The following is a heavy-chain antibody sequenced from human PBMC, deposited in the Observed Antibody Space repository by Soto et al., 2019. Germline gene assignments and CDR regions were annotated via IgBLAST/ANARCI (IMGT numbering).Heavy chain of an antibody. Sequence: QLQLQESGPGLVKPSETLSLTCTVSGGSISSSSYYWGWIRQPPGKGLEWIGSIYYSGSTYYNPSLKSRVTISVDTSKNQFSLKLSSVTATDTAVYYCARRTPYDSSGYYPYWGQGTLVTVSS. D-gene: IGHD3-22*01. CDR2: IYYSGST. V-gene: IGHV4-39*01. CDR3: ARRTPYDSSGYYPY. CDR1: GGSISSSSYY. J-gene: IGHJ4*02.